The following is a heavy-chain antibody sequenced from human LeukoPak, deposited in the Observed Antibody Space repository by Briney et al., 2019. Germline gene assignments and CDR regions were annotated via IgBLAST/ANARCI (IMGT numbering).Heavy chain of an antibody. Sequence: GGSLRLSCAASGFTFSSYAMHWVRQAPGKGLEWVAVISYDGSNKYYADSVKGRFTISRDNSKNTLYLQMNSLRAEDTAVYYCARDRSGWNDYWGQGTLVTDSS. D-gene: IGHD6-19*01. CDR3: ARDRSGWNDY. CDR2: ISYDGSNK. CDR1: GFTFSSYA. V-gene: IGHV3-30*01. J-gene: IGHJ4*02.